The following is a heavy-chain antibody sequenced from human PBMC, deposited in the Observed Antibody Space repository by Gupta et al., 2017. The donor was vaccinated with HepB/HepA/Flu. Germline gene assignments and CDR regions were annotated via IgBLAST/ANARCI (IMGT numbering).Heavy chain of an antibody. Sequence: QVQLQQWGAGLLKPSETLSLTCAVYGGSFSGYYWSWIRQPPGKGLEWIGKINHRGSTNYNPSLKSRVTISVDTSKNQFSLKLNSVTAADTAVYYCARGSPMFGVVIWLDWFDPWGQGTLVTVSS. CDR1: GGSFSGYY. V-gene: IGHV4-34*01. CDR2: INHRGST. J-gene: IGHJ5*02. D-gene: IGHD3-3*01. CDR3: ARGSPMFGVVIWLDWFDP.